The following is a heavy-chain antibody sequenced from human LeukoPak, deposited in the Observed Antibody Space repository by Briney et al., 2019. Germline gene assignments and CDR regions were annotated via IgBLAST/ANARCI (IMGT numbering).Heavy chain of an antibody. CDR3: ARSRYYDSSGSDAFDI. CDR1: GYTFTSYD. J-gene: IGHJ3*02. V-gene: IGHV1-69*04. CDR2: IIPILGIA. D-gene: IGHD3-22*01. Sequence: SVKVSCKASGYTFTSYDINWVRQAPGQGLEWMGRIIPILGIANYAQKFQGRVTITADKSTSTAYMELSSLRSEDTAVYYCARSRYYDSSGSDAFDIWGQGTMVTVSS.